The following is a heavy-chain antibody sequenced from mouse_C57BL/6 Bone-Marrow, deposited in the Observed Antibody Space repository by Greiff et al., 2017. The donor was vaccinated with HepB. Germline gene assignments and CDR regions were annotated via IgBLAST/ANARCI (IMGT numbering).Heavy chain of an antibody. CDR3: TALYDYDVGVDY. Sequence: EVQLVESGGGLVQPGGSMKLSCVASGFTFSNYWMNWVRQSPEKGLEWVAQIRLKSDNYATHYAESVKGRFTISRDDSKSSVYLQMNNLRAEDTGIYYCTALYDYDVGVDYWGQGTTLTVSS. CDR2: IRLKSDNYAT. J-gene: IGHJ2*01. CDR1: GFTFSNYW. D-gene: IGHD2-4*01. V-gene: IGHV6-3*01.